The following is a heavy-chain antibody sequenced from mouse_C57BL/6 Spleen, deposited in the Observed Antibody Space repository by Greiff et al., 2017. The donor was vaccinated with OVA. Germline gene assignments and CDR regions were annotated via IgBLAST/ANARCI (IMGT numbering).Heavy chain of an antibody. CDR1: GFNFKDYY. Sequence: EVQRVESGAELVKPGASVKLSCTASGFNFKDYYMHWVKQRTEQGLEWIGRIDPEDGETKYAPKFQGKATITADTSSNTAYLQLSSLTSEDTAVYYCAGHYSGSGYVGAMDYWGQGTSVTVSS. J-gene: IGHJ4*01. V-gene: IGHV14-2*01. D-gene: IGHD1-1*01. CDR3: AGHYSGSGYVGAMDY. CDR2: IDPEDGET.